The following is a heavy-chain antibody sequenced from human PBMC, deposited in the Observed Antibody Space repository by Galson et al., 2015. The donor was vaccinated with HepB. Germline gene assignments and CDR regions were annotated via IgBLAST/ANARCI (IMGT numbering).Heavy chain of an antibody. Sequence: SLRLSCAASGFTFSSYGMHWVRQAPGKGLEWVAVISYDGSNKYYADSVKGRFTISRDNSKNTLYLQMNSLRAEDTAVYYCTRDNAPGDFDYWGQGTLVTVSS. CDR3: TRDNAPGDFDY. CDR2: ISYDGSNK. V-gene: IGHV3-30*03. D-gene: IGHD1-1*01. CDR1: GFTFSSYG. J-gene: IGHJ4*02.